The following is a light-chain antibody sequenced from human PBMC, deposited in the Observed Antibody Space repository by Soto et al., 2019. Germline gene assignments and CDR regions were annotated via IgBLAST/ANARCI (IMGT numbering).Light chain of an antibody. CDR2: VVS. V-gene: IGKV1-9*01. J-gene: IGKJ4*01. CDR3: QHYNNWLGT. Sequence: DLQLTQSPSFLPASIGARVTITCRASQGTSSYLAWYQQKPGKAPKLLIYVVSTLQGGVPSRFSGRGSGTEFTITVTSLQSEDFPVYYCQHYNNWLGTFGGGTKVEIK. CDR1: QGTSSY.